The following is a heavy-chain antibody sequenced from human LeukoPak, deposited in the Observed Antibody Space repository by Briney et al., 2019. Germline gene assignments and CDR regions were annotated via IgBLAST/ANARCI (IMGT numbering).Heavy chain of an antibody. Sequence: PSETLSLTCAVYGGSFGGYYWSWIRQSPGKGLEWIGEINHSGSANYNPSLKSRVIISADTSKNQFSLKLNSVTAADTAMYYCARPNGGSWYSDSWGPAFDIWGQGTMVVVSS. CDR1: GGSFGGYY. D-gene: IGHD6-13*01. CDR2: INHSGSA. CDR3: ARPNGGSWYSDSWGPAFDI. J-gene: IGHJ3*02. V-gene: IGHV4-34*01.